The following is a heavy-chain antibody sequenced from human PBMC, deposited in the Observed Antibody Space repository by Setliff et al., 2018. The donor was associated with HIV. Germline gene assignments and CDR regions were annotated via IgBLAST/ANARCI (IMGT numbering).Heavy chain of an antibody. J-gene: IGHJ4*02. CDR1: GYSISSGYY. D-gene: IGHD2-15*01. Sequence: SETLSLTCAVSGYSISSGYYWGWIRQTPGKGLEWIGIVYYTGSTNYNPSLKSRVAMSVDTSRNQFSLKLTSVTAADTAVYYCARRPIKGYGPFDSWGPGTLVTVSS. CDR2: VYYTGST. V-gene: IGHV4-38-2*01. CDR3: ARRPIKGYGPFDS.